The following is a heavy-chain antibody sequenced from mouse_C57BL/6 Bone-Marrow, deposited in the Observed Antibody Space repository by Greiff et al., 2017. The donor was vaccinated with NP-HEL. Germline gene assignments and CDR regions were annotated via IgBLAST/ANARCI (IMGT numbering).Heavy chain of an antibody. V-gene: IGHV5-16*01. J-gene: IGHJ3*01. CDR3: ARVYGSSYGWFAY. Sequence: EVQVVESEGGLVQPGSSMKLSCTASGFTFSDYYMAWVRQVPEKGLEWVANINYDGSSTYYLDSLKSRFIISRDNAKNILYLQMSSLKSDDTATYYCARVYGSSYGWFAYWGQGTLVTVSA. CDR2: INYDGSST. D-gene: IGHD1-1*01. CDR1: GFTFSDYY.